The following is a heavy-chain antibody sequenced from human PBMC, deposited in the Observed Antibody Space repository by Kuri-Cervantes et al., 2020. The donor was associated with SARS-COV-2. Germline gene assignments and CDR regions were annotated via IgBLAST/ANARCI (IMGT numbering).Heavy chain of an antibody. CDR2: INHSGST. V-gene: IGHV4-34*01. J-gene: IGHJ6*02. D-gene: IGHD2-2*01. Sequence: SETLSLTCAVYGGSFSGYYWSWIRQPPGKGLEWIGEINHSGSTNYNPSLKSRVTISVDTSKNQFSLKLSSVTAADTAVYYCARMCSSTSCSYYYYGMDVWGQGTTVTVSS. CDR3: ARMCSSTSCSYYYYGMDV. CDR1: GGSFSGYY.